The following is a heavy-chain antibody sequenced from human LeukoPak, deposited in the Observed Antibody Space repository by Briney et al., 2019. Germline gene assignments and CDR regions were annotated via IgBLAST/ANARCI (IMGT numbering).Heavy chain of an antibody. Sequence: TGGSLRLSCAASGFTFDDYGMSWVRQAPGKGLEWVSGINWNGGSTGYADSVKGRFTISRDNVKNSLYLQMNSLRAEDTALYYCARDDDSSLPGDYWGQGTLVTVSS. J-gene: IGHJ4*02. V-gene: IGHV3-20*04. CDR3: ARDDDSSLPGDY. CDR1: GFTFDDYG. CDR2: INWNGGST. D-gene: IGHD3-22*01.